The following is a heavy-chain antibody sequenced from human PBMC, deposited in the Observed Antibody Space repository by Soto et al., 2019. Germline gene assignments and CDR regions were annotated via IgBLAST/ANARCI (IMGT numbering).Heavy chain of an antibody. D-gene: IGHD3-9*01. Sequence: SETLSLTCTVSGGSISSGDYYWSWIRQPPGKGLEWIGYIYYSGSTYYNPSLKSRVTISVDTSTNQFSLKLSSVTAADTAVYYCARDHYVYDILTGYGYYYGMDVWGQGTTVTVSS. CDR2: IYYSGST. CDR1: GGSISSGDYY. J-gene: IGHJ6*02. V-gene: IGHV4-30-4*01. CDR3: ARDHYVYDILTGYGYYYGMDV.